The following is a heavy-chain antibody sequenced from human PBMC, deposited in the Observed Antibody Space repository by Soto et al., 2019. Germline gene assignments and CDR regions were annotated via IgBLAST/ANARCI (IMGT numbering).Heavy chain of an antibody. CDR2: IYPGDSDT. J-gene: IGHJ6*02. V-gene: IGHV5-51*01. CDR3: ARLIPHCSSTSCFSYYYYGMDV. CDR1: GYSFTSYW. Sequence: PGESLKISCKGSGYSFTSYWIGWVRQMPGKGLEWMGIIYPGDSDTRYSPSFQGQVTISADKSISTAYLQWSSLKASDTDMYYCARLIPHCSSTSCFSYYYYGMDVWGQGTTVTVSS. D-gene: IGHD2-2*01.